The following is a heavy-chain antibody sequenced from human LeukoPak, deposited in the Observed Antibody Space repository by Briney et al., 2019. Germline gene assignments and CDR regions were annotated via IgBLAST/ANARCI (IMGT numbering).Heavy chain of an antibody. Sequence: GGPLRLSCAASGFTFSSYAMSWVRQAPGKGLEWVSTIRGSGDGTYYADSVKGRFTISRDDSKNTLYLQMNSLRGDDTAVYYCAKSLRNTVTDFDYWGQGTLVTVSS. CDR2: IRGSGDGT. D-gene: IGHD4-17*01. V-gene: IGHV3-23*01. CDR3: AKSLRNTVTDFDY. J-gene: IGHJ4*02. CDR1: GFTFSSYA.